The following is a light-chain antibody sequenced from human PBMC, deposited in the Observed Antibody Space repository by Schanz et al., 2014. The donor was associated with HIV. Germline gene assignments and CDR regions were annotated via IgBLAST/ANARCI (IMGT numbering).Light chain of an antibody. CDR3: GAWDTGLSARV. Sequence: QSVLTQPPSVSAAPGQRVTISCSGHSYSIGYNFVSWFQQLPGTAPKILIYANDKRPSGIPDRFSASKSGTSATLGITGLQTGDEADYFCGAWDTGLSARVFGGGTKVTVL. CDR2: AND. V-gene: IGLV1-51*01. J-gene: IGLJ3*02. CDR1: SYSIGYNF.